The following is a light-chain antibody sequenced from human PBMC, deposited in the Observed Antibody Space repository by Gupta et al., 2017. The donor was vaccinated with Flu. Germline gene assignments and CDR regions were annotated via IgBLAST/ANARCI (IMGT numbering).Light chain of an antibody. V-gene: IGKV3-15*01. J-gene: IGKJ1*01. CDR3: QQYINWPPWT. CDR1: QSVSSN. Sequence: ATLSVSPGERATLSCRASQSVSSNLAWYQQKPGRAPRLLIYGASTRATGIPARFSGSGSGTEFTLTISSLQSEDFAVYYCQQYINWPPWTFGQGTKVEI. CDR2: GAS.